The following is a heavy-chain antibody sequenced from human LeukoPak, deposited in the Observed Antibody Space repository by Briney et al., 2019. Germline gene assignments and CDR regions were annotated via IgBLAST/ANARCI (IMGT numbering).Heavy chain of an antibody. Sequence: PGGSLRLSCTASGFTFGDYAMSWFRQAPGKGLEWVGFTRSKAYGGTTEYAASVKGRFTISRDDSKSIAYLQMNSLKTEDTAVYYCTRGGDRYCSGGSCYLAHWGQGTLVTVSS. CDR1: GFTFGDYA. V-gene: IGHV3-49*03. D-gene: IGHD2-15*01. CDR3: TRGGDRYCSGGSCYLAH. CDR2: TRSKAYGGTT. J-gene: IGHJ4*02.